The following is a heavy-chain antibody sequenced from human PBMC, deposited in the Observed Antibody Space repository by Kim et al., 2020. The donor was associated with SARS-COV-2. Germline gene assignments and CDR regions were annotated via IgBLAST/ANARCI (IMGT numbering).Heavy chain of an antibody. Sequence: SQTLSLACAISGDSVSSSSATWNWLRQSPSRGLEWLGRTYYRSKWYNEYALSVKSRITISPDTSKNQFSLQLNSVTPEDTAVYYCAGTSWSRSQHGMDGWGRGTTVTVSS. J-gene: IGHJ6*02. CDR3: AGTSWSRSQHGMDG. V-gene: IGHV6-1*01. CDR1: GDSVSSSSAT. D-gene: IGHD6-13*01. CDR2: TYYRSKWYN.